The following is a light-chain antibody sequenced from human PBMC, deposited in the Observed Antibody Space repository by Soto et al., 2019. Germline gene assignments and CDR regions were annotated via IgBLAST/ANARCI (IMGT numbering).Light chain of an antibody. Sequence: EIVLTQSPGTLSLSPGERATLSCRASQSVGSSYLAWYQQKPGQAPRLLIYGASSRATGIPDRFSGSGSGTDFTLTISRLEPEDFAVYYCQQYGSSPQTFGQGTKVDNK. J-gene: IGKJ1*01. V-gene: IGKV3-20*01. CDR1: QSVGSSY. CDR2: GAS. CDR3: QQYGSSPQT.